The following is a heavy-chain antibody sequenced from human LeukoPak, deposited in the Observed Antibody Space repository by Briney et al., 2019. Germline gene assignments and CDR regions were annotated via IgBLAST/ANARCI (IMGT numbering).Heavy chain of an antibody. V-gene: IGHV1-8*01. CDR1: GYTFTSYD. D-gene: IGHD6-13*01. J-gene: IGHJ5*02. CDR3: ARDRNQGYSSSWYLFDP. CDR2: MHPNSGNT. Sequence: ASVKVSCKASGYTFTSYDINWVRQATGQGLEWMGWMHPNSGNTGYAQKFQGRVTMTRNTSISTAYMELSSLRSEDTAVYYCARDRNQGYSSSWYLFDPWGQGTLVTVSS.